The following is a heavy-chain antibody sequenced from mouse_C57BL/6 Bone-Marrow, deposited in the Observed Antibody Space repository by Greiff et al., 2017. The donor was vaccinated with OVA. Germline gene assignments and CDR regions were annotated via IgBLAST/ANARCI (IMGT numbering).Heavy chain of an antibody. CDR1: GYTFTDYY. D-gene: IGHD2-4*01. CDR3: ARGYDYPDY. J-gene: IGHJ2*01. Sequence: LQQPGASVKISCKASGYTFTDYYINWVKQSHGKSLEWIGDINPNNGGTSYNQKFKGKATLTVDKSSSTAYMELRSLTSEDSAVYYCARGYDYPDYWGQGTTLTVSS. CDR2: INPNNGGT. V-gene: IGHV1-26*01.